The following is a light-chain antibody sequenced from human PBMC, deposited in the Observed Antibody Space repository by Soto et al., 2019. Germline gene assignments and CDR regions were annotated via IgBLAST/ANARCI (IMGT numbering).Light chain of an antibody. CDR1: QSVSSN. Sequence: EIEMTQSPSTLSASAGERATLSCRASQSVSSNLAWYQQKPGQAPKLLIYGASTRATGIPARFSGSGSGTEFTLTISSLQSEDFAVYYCQQYNNWPRTFGQGTKVEIK. CDR2: GAS. V-gene: IGKV3-15*01. J-gene: IGKJ1*01. CDR3: QQYNNWPRT.